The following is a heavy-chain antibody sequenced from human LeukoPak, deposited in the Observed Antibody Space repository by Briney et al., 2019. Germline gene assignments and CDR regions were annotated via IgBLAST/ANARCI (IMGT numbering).Heavy chain of an antibody. V-gene: IGHV3-30*18. CDR2: ISYDGSNK. D-gene: IGHD3-16*01. Sequence: PGGSLRLSCVASEFTFRSYDMHWVRQAPGKGLEWVAVISYDGSNKDYADSVKGGFTISRDNTKNTLFLQMNSLRAEDTAVYYCAKEVRGDAFDIWGQGTMVTVSS. J-gene: IGHJ3*02. CDR1: EFTFRSYD. CDR3: AKEVRGDAFDI.